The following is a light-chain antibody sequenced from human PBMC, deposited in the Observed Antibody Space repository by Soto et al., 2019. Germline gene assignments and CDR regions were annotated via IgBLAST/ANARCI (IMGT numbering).Light chain of an antibody. V-gene: IGKV3-15*01. Sequence: IVMTQSPATLSVSPGERATLSCRASQSVSSNLAWYQQKPGQAPRLLIYGASTRATGIPARFSGSGSGTEFTLTISSLQSEGFAVYYCQQYNTFGQGTKVDIK. J-gene: IGKJ1*01. CDR2: GAS. CDR1: QSVSSN. CDR3: QQYNT.